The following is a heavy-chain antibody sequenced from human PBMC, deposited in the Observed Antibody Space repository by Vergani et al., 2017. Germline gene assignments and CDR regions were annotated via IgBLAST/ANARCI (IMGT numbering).Heavy chain of an antibody. CDR1: GGSISSGGYY. J-gene: IGHJ6*02. V-gene: IGHV4-31*03. CDR2: IYYSGST. CDR3: ARGSSSSWYLRYYYYGMDV. Sequence: QVQLQESGPGLVKPSQTLSLTCTVSGGSISSGGYYWSWIRQHPGKGLEWIGYIYYSGSTYYNPSLKSRVTISVDTSKNQFSLKLSSVTAADTAVYYCARGSSSSWYLRYYYYGMDVWGQGTTVTVSS. D-gene: IGHD6-13*01.